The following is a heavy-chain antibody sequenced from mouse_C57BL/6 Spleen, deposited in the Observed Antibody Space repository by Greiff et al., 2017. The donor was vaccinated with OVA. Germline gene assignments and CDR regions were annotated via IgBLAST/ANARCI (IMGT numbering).Heavy chain of an antibody. CDR3: ARHEDYGSSYWYFDV. V-gene: IGHV1-62-2*01. CDR1: GYTFTEYT. Sequence: VQVVESGAELVKPGASVKLSCKASGYTFTEYTIHWVKQRSGQGLEWIGWFYPGSGSIKYNEKFKDKATLTADKSSSTVYMELSRLTSEDSAVYFGARHEDYGSSYWYFDVWGTGTTVTVSS. J-gene: IGHJ1*03. D-gene: IGHD1-1*01. CDR2: FYPGSGSI.